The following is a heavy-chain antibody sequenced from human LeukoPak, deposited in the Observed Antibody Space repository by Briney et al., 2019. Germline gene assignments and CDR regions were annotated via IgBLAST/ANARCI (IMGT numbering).Heavy chain of an antibody. CDR3: ARDSGLLVVVPAAVGY. D-gene: IGHD2-2*01. CDR2: ISYDGSNK. J-gene: IGHJ4*02. V-gene: IGHV3-30*04. CDR1: GFTFSSYV. Sequence: GRSLRLSCAASGFTFSSYVMHWVRQAPGKGLEWVAVISYDGSNKYYADSVKGRFTISRDNSKNTLYLQMNSLRAEDTAVYYCARDSGLLVVVPAAVGYWGQGTLVTVSS.